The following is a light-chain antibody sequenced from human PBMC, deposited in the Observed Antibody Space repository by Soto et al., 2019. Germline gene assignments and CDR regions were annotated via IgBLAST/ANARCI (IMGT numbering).Light chain of an antibody. CDR2: LNSYGSH. Sequence: QSVLTQPPSASASLGASVKLTCTLSSGHSSYAIAWHQQQPEKGPRYLMKLNSYGSHSKGDGIPDRFSGSSSGAERYLTISSLQSEDEADYYCQTWGTGIRVFGGGTKMTVL. J-gene: IGLJ3*02. CDR3: QTWGTGIRV. CDR1: SGHSSYA. V-gene: IGLV4-69*01.